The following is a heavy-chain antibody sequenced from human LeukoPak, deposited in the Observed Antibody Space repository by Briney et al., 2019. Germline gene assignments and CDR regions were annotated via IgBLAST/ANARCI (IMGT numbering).Heavy chain of an antibody. CDR2: IYYTGST. CDR3: ARAPRKGYCSSTTCYADNWFDP. V-gene: IGHV4-39*07. J-gene: IGHJ5*02. CDR1: GGSISSSSYY. Sequence: SETLSLTCTVSGGSISSSSYYWGWIRQPPGKGLEWIGSIYYTGSTYYNPSLKSRVTISVDTSKNQFSLKLYSETAADTAVYYCARAPRKGYCSSTTCYADNWFDPWGQGTRVTVSS. D-gene: IGHD2-2*01.